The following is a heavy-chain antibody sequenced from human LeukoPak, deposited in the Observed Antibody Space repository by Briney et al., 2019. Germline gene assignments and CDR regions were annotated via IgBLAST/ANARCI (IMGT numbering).Heavy chain of an antibody. D-gene: IGHD6-19*01. CDR2: TYYRSKWYN. J-gene: IGHJ6*02. Sequence: SQTLSLTCAISGDSVSSNSAAWNWIRQSPSRGLEWLGRTYYRSKWYNDYAVSVKSRITINPDTSKNQFSLQLNSVTPEDTAVYYCARDASGWYRNDYYYYGMDVWGQGTTVTVSS. CDR1: GDSVSSNSAA. CDR3: ARDASGWYRNDYYYYGMDV. V-gene: IGHV6-1*01.